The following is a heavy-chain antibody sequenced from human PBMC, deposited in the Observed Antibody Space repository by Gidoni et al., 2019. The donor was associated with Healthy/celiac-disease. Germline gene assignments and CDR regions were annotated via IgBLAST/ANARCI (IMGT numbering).Heavy chain of an antibody. J-gene: IGHJ5*02. D-gene: IGHD2-2*01. Sequence: QVQLQQWGAGLLKPSETLSLTCAVHGGPSSGYYWSWIRQPPGKGLEWIGEINHSGSTNSHPSLKSRVTISVDTSKNQFSLKLSSVTAADTAVYYCARAYCSSTSCYLVWFDPWGQGTLVTVSS. V-gene: IGHV4-34*01. CDR1: GGPSSGYY. CDR2: INHSGST. CDR3: ARAYCSSTSCYLVWFDP.